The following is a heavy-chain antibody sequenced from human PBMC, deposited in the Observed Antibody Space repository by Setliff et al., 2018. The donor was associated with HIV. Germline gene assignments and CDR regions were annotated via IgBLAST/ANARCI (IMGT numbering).Heavy chain of an antibody. D-gene: IGHD3-10*01. CDR2: ISWDGGGT. V-gene: IGHV3-43D*04. J-gene: IGHJ4*02. CDR3: ARGPTGSGSAYLDF. CDR1: GFTFDDYA. Sequence: GVLRLSCAASGFTFDDYAMHWVRQAPGKGLEWVSLISWDGGGTYYADSVKGRFAISRDNNKNFLYLQMSSLRTDDSALYYCARGPTGSGSAYLDFWGQGTLVTVSS.